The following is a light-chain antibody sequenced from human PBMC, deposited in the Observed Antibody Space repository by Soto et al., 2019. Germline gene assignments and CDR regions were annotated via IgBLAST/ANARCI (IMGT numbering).Light chain of an antibody. CDR2: EDS. CDR3: CSYAGSSTLYV. J-gene: IGLJ1*01. V-gene: IGLV2-23*01. Sequence: QSALTQPASVSGSPGQSITISCTGTSSDVGNYDLVSWYQQHPGKAPKLMIYEDSKRPSGVSNRFSGSKSGNTASLTISGLQAEDEADYYCCSYAGSSTLYVFXTGTKVTVL. CDR1: SSDVGNYDL.